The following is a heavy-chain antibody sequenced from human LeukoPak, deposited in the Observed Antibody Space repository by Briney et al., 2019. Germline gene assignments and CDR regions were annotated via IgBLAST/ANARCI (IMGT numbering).Heavy chain of an antibody. CDR1: GYTFTNYG. J-gene: IGHJ4*02. CDR2: ITTYNRNT. Sequence: ASVKVSCTASGYTFTNYGINWVRQAPGQGLEGMGWITTYNRNTNYAQKLQGRVTMTTDTSTSTAYMELRSLRSDDTAVYYCARDRSSSRGYLDYWGQATLVTVSS. CDR3: ARDRSSSRGYLDY. D-gene: IGHD6-13*01. V-gene: IGHV1-18*01.